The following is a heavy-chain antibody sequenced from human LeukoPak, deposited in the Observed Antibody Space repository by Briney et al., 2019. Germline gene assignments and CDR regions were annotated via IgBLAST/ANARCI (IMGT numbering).Heavy chain of an antibody. CDR2: INHSGST. D-gene: IGHD2-2*01. Sequence: PSETLSLTCAVYGGSFSGYYWSWIRQPPGKGLEWIGEINHSGSTNYNPSLKSRVTISVDTSKNQFSLKLSSVTAADTAVYYCALIGGVVVPAAQDDDYWGQGTLVTVSS. V-gene: IGHV4-34*01. J-gene: IGHJ4*02. CDR1: GGSFSGYY. CDR3: ALIGGVVVPAAQDDDY.